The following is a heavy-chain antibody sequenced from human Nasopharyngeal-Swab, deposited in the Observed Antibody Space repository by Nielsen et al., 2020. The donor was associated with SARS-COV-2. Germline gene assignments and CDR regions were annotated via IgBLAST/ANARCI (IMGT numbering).Heavy chain of an antibody. D-gene: IGHD6-19*01. CDR2: INAGNGNT. CDR3: ARDLYSSGWYRTNWYFDL. Sequence: ASVKVSCKASGYTFTSYAMHWVRQAPGQRLEWMGWINAGNGNTKYSQKFQGRVTITRDTSASTAYMELSSLRSEDTAVYYCARDLYSSGWYRTNWYFDLWGRGTLVTVSS. CDR1: GYTFTSYA. J-gene: IGHJ2*01. V-gene: IGHV1-3*01.